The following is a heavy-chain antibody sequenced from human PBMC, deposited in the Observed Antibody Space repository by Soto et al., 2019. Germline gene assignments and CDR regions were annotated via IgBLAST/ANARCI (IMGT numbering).Heavy chain of an antibody. V-gene: IGHV1-18*04. J-gene: IGHJ6*02. D-gene: IGHD3-3*01. Sequence: ASVKVSCKASGYLFASHGISWVRQAPGQWPEWMGWISALDTNYAQKFQDRVTMTTDTSTDPAYMELRPLRSDDTAVYFCARDTALPTSLRHDFFYFGMDVWGQGTTVTVS. CDR3: ARDTALPTSLRHDFFYFGMDV. CDR2: ISALDT. CDR1: GYLFASHG.